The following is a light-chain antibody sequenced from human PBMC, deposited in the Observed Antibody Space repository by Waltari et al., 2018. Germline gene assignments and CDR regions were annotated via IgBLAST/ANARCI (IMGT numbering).Light chain of an antibody. Sequence: QSALTQPASVSGSPGQSITISCTGTSSDVGGYNSVPWDQQHPGKAPKLMIYEVSNRPSGVSDRFSGSKSGNTASLTISGLQAEDEADYYCSSYRSSTTRVFGTGTKVTVL. J-gene: IGLJ1*01. CDR1: SSDVGGYNS. V-gene: IGLV2-14*01. CDR2: EVS. CDR3: SSYRSSTTRV.